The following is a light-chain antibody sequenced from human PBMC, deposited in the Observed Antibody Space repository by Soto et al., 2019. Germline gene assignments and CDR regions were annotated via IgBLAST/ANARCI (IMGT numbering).Light chain of an antibody. CDR2: GAS. V-gene: IGKV3-20*01. CDR1: QSVDNR. CDR3: QQYGSSLWT. Sequence: EVVLTQSPGTLSLSPGERATLSCRASQSVDNRLAWYQQKTGQPPRLLIYGASSRATGIPDRFSGSGSGTDFTLTISRLEPEDFAVYYCQQYGSSLWTFGQGTKVDIK. J-gene: IGKJ1*01.